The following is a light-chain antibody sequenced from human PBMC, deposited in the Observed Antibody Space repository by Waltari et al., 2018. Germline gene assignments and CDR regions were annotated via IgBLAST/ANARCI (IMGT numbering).Light chain of an antibody. CDR2: DVS. CDR1: NDDFGAYNY. CDR3: SSYTTGRTVVI. Sequence: QSALTQPASVSGSPGQSLPISLTGSNDDFGAYNYSPWYPLHPGQAPKLIIYDVSKRPSGVSDRFSGSKSANTASLTISDLQAEDDNDYYCSSYTTGRTVVIFGGGTKLTVL. J-gene: IGLJ2*01. V-gene: IGLV2-14*03.